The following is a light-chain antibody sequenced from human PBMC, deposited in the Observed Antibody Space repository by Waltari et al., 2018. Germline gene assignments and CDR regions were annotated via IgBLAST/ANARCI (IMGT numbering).Light chain of an antibody. CDR1: VDPTKF. CDR3: TSYAGSTLFVI. Sequence: QSALTQPASVSGSPGRSITVSSTGVDPTKFVPWYQQQPGKAPRLIIYGVSERPSGVSHRFSGSKSGSTAYLTISGLQAEDEANYFCTSYAGSTLFVIFGGGTKLTVL. V-gene: IGLV2-14*03. J-gene: IGLJ2*01. CDR2: GVS.